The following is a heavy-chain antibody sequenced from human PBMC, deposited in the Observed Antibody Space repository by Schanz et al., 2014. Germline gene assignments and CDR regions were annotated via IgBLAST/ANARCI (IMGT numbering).Heavy chain of an antibody. Sequence: EVQLVESGGGWVQPGGSLRLSCAASGFTFSDYSMNWVRQAPGKGPEWVSYIRSSSTPIYYADSVKGRFTISRDNANNSLYLQKNSLRAEDTAVYYCARPPHDSSGYYPFDYWGQGTLVTVSS. D-gene: IGHD3-22*01. J-gene: IGHJ4*02. CDR3: ARPPHDSSGYYPFDY. CDR2: IRSSSTPI. V-gene: IGHV3-48*01. CDR1: GFTFSDYS.